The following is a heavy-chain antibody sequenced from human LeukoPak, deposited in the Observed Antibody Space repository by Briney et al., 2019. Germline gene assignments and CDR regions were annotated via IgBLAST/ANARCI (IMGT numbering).Heavy chain of an antibody. Sequence: ASVKVSCKASGYTFTGYYMHWVRQAPGQGLEWMGWINPNSGGTNYAQKFQGRVTMTRNTSISTAYMELSRLRSDDTAVYYCARGVTMVRGAQPGGYWGQGSLVTVPS. CDR1: GYTFTGYY. CDR3: ARGVTMVRGAQPGGY. CDR2: INPNSGGT. J-gene: IGHJ4*02. D-gene: IGHD3-10*01. V-gene: IGHV1-2*02.